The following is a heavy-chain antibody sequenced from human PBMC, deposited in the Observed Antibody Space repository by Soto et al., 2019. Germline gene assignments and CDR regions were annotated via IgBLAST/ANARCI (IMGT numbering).Heavy chain of an antibody. J-gene: IGHJ4*02. CDR3: AKRERWPASGPY. D-gene: IGHD1-1*01. Sequence: GGSLRLSCAASGFAFSSYAMTWVRQAPGKGLEWVSDISGSGDNTYYADSVKGRFTISRDNSKNTLDLQMNSLRAEDTALYYCAKRERWPASGPYWGQGTLVTASS. CDR1: GFAFSSYA. V-gene: IGHV3-23*01. CDR2: ISGSGDNT.